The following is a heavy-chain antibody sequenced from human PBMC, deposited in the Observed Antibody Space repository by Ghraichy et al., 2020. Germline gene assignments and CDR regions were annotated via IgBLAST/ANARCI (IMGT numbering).Heavy chain of an antibody. J-gene: IGHJ4*02. V-gene: IGHV3-74*01. D-gene: IGHD2-21*02. CDR2: INSDGSST. Sequence: ETLSLTCAASGFTFSTYWMYWIRQAPGKGPLWVSRINSDGSSTSYADSVKGRFTISRDNAKNTLYLQMSSLRAEDTALYYCAFHAGDTAPVFDFWGQGTLVTVSS. CDR3: AFHAGDTAPVFDF. CDR1: GFTFSTYW.